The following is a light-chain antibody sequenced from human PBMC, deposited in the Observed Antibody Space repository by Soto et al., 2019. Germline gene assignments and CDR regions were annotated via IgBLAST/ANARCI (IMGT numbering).Light chain of an antibody. Sequence: EIVLTQSPATLSLSPGERATLSCGASQSFSSSYLAWYQQKPGLAPRLLIYDASSRATGIPDRFSGSGSVTDFTLTISRLEHEDFAVYYCQQYVNSPYTFGQGTKLEIK. CDR2: DAS. CDR1: QSFSSSY. J-gene: IGKJ2*01. CDR3: QQYVNSPYT. V-gene: IGKV3D-20*01.